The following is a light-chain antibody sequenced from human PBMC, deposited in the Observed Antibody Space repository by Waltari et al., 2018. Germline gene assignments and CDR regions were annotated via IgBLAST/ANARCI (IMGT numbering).Light chain of an antibody. CDR3: QQYNNWPPLYT. V-gene: IGKV3-15*01. Sequence: EIVMTQSPATLSMSPRERATLSCRASQSISTNLAWYQQRPGQAPRLLIYDTSTRATGIPVKFSGSGSGTEFTLTISDLQPEDFAVYYCQQYNNWPPLYTFGQGTKLDIK. J-gene: IGKJ2*01. CDR2: DTS. CDR1: QSISTN.